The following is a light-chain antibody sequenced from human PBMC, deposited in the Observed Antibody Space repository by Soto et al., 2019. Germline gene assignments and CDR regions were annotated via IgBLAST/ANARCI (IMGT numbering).Light chain of an antibody. Sequence: DIVFTHSPGTLSLSPGERATLSCRASQSVSSYLAWYQQKPGQAPRLLIYDASTRATGVPTRFSGSRSGAEFTLTINSLQSEDFAVYYCQPYNNWPLTFGGGTKVDNK. CDR2: DAS. V-gene: IGKV3-15*01. J-gene: IGKJ4*01. CDR3: QPYNNWPLT. CDR1: QSVSSY.